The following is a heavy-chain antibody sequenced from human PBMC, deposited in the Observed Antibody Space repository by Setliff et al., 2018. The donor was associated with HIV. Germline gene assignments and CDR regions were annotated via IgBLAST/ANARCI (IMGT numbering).Heavy chain of an antibody. D-gene: IGHD3-22*01. CDR1: GFTFSYSW. J-gene: IGHJ4*02. Sequence: PGGSLRLSCAASGFTFSYSWMNWVRQAPGKGLEWVGRIKSKIDGGTADYAAPVKGRFTISRDDSKNTVYLHMNSLKTEDTAVYYCIWSGSSGLYYFDHWGQGTLVTVSS. CDR3: IWSGSSGLYYFDH. CDR2: IKSKIDGGTA. V-gene: IGHV3-15*01.